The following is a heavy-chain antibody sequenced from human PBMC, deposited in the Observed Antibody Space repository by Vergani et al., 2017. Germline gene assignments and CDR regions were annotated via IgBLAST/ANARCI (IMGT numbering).Heavy chain of an antibody. J-gene: IGHJ4*02. D-gene: IGHD2/OR15-2a*01. CDR3: ARYQRDSTVFDAHRYAY. CDR2: ISASGHDT. V-gene: IGHV3-23*01. Sequence: DVPLLESGGDLVPPGGSLRLSCEASGFTFSTYAMNWVRQAPGKGLEWVSGISASGHDTAYADSVKGRFTISRDSFKNTVYLQLNSLRAEDTAIYYCARYQRDSTVFDAHRYAYWGQGTRVTVSS. CDR1: GFTFSTYA.